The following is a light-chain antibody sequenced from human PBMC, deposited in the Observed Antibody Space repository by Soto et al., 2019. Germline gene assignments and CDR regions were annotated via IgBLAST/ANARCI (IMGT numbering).Light chain of an antibody. J-gene: IGLJ1*01. Sequence: QSALTQPRSVSGSPGQSVTISCTGTSSDVGAYNYVSWYQQHPAKAPNLMIYDVSKRPSGVPDRFSGSKSGNTASLTISGLQAEDEGDYYCCSYTNSAYVFGTGXKVPGL. V-gene: IGLV2-11*01. CDR1: SSDVGAYNY. CDR3: CSYTNSAYV. CDR2: DVS.